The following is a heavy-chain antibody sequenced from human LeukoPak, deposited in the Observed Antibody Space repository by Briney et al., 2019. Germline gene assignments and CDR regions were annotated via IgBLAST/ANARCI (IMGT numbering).Heavy chain of an antibody. J-gene: IGHJ4*02. CDR1: GGSISSYY. CDR2: IYYSGST. Sequence: SETLSLTCTVSGGSISSYYWSWIRQPPGKGLEGIGYIYYSGSTNYNPSLKSRVTISVDTSKNQFSLKLSSVTAADTAVYYCARHGAGYSSSWYSYWGQGTLVTVSS. CDR3: ARHGAGYSSSWYSY. V-gene: IGHV4-59*08. D-gene: IGHD6-13*01.